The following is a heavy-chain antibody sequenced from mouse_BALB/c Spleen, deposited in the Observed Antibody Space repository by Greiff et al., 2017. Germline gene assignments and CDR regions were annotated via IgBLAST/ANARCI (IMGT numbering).Heavy chain of an antibody. CDR2: IDPANGNT. D-gene: IGHD1-1*01. CDR1: GFNINDTY. V-gene: IGHV14-3*02. J-gene: IGHJ4*01. CDR3: AREYYGSSSYAMDY. Sequence: EVQLQHSGAELVKPGASVKLSCTASGFNINDTYMHWVKQRPEQGLEWIGRIDPANGNTKYDPKFQGKATITADTSSNTAYLQLSSLTSEDTAVYYCAREYYGSSSYAMDYWGQGTSVTVSS.